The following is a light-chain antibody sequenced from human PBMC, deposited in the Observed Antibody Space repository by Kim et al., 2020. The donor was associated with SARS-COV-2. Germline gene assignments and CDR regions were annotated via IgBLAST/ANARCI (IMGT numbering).Light chain of an antibody. CDR3: QAWDSSTGGV. CDR1: KLGDKY. CDR2: QDS. Sequence: QGQTATITCSGDKLGDKYACWYQQKPGQSPVLVIYQDSKRPSGIPERFSGSNSGNTATLTISGTQAMDEADYYCQAWDSSTGGVFGTGTKVTVL. J-gene: IGLJ1*01. V-gene: IGLV3-1*01.